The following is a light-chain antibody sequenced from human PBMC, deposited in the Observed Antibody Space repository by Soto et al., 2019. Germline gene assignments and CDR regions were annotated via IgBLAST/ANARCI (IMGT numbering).Light chain of an antibody. Sequence: DIQLPQSPSFLSASVGDRVTITCRASQGINNFLGWYQQKPGKGPKLLIYAASALQSGIPSRFSGSGSGTEFTLTITSLQPEDFATYFCQQLNSFPITFGQGTRL. CDR2: AAS. J-gene: IGKJ5*01. CDR3: QQLNSFPIT. V-gene: IGKV1-9*01. CDR1: QGINNF.